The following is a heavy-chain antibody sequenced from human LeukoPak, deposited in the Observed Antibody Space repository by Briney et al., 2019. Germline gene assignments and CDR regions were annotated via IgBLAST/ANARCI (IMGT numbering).Heavy chain of an antibody. J-gene: IGHJ4*02. CDR1: GFTFSSNS. CDR2: ISHDGSDK. CDR3: ARDRSSSWAVDY. Sequence: WGSLRLSCAASGFTFSSNSMHWVRQAPGKGLEWVAVISHDGSDKYYADSVKGRFSISRDSSKNTLYLQMNSLRAEDTALYYCARDRSSSWAVDYWGQGTLLTVSS. V-gene: IGHV3-30*03. D-gene: IGHD6-13*01.